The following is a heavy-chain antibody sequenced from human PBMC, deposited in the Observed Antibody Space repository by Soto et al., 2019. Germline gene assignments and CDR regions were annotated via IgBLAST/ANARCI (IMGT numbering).Heavy chain of an antibody. V-gene: IGHV3-30-3*01. CDR2: VSYDGSNK. CDR3: AGTHYDFWSGYYGFDP. D-gene: IGHD3-3*01. Sequence: QVQLVESGGGVVQPGRSLRLSCAASGFTFSSYAMHWVRQAPGTGREWVAVVSYDGSNKYYADSVKGRFTISRDNSKNTLYLQMNSLRAEDTAVYYCAGTHYDFWSGYYGFDPWGQGTLVTVSS. J-gene: IGHJ5*02. CDR1: GFTFSSYA.